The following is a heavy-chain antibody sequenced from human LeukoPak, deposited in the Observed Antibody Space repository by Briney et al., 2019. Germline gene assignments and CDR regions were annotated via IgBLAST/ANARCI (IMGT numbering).Heavy chain of an antibody. CDR2: IFYSGST. D-gene: IGHD3-10*01. J-gene: IGHJ6*02. V-gene: IGHV4-39*02. Sequence: SGTLSLTCTVSGGSFSSSSYFWGWIRQPPGKGLEWIGSIFYSGSTYYNPSLSSRVTISIDSSKKQFSLMLSSGAAADTAVYCCARDRITKVLYYGMDVWGQGTTVTVSS. CDR3: ARDRITKVLYYGMDV. CDR1: GGSFSSSSYF.